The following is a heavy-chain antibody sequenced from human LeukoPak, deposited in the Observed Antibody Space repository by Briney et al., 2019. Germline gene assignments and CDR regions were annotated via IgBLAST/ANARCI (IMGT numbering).Heavy chain of an antibody. CDR2: IIPIFGTA. CDR3: ARASDWTGTKESWFDP. Sequence: GSSVKVSCKASGGTFSSYAISWVRQAPGQGLEWMGGIIPIFGTANYAQKFQGRVTITADKSTSTAYMELSSLRSEDTAVYYCARASDWTGTKESWFDPWGQGTLVTVSS. J-gene: IGHJ5*02. CDR1: GGTFSSYA. D-gene: IGHD1-7*01. V-gene: IGHV1-69*06.